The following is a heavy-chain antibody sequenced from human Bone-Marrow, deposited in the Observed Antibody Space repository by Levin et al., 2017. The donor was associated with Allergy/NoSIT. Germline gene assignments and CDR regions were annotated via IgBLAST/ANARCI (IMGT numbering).Heavy chain of an antibody. CDR1: GVTVSNNY. D-gene: IGHD3-10*02. Sequence: GGSLRLSCAASGVTVSNNYMAWVRQAPGRGLEWVSLIYSGGESRYADSVRGRFTISRDSSTNPVYLEMKSLRAEDTAIYYCARNVPVTDLGYWGRGTLVTVSS. CDR3: ARNVPVTDLGY. CDR2: IYSGGES. J-gene: IGHJ4*02. V-gene: IGHV3-53*01.